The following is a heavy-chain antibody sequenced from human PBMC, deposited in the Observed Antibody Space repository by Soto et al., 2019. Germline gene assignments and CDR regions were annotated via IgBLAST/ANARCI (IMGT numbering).Heavy chain of an antibody. J-gene: IGHJ1*01. CDR3: TYTPPTTVTTSAEYYQY. CDR1: GLSLSTNEVG. Sequence: QITLKESGPTLVKPTETLTLTCTFSGLSLSTNEVGVGWIRQPPGKALEWLALIYWDDDKRYSPSLKSRLTNTKDTSRNQVVLTMTGMDPVDTATYYCTYTPPTTVTTSAEYYQYWGQGTLVTVSS. V-gene: IGHV2-5*02. CDR2: IYWDDDK. D-gene: IGHD4-17*01.